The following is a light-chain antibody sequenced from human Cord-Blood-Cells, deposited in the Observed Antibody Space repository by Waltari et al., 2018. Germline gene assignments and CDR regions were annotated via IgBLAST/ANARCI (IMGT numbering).Light chain of an antibody. CDR3: QQRSNWPPLT. CDR1: QSFSSY. V-gene: IGKV3-11*01. CDR2: DAS. J-gene: IGKJ4*01. Sequence: EIVLTQSPAPLSLSPGERATLSCRASQSFSSYLAWYQQKPGQAPRPLIYDASNRATGIPARFSGSGSGTDFTLTISSLEPEDFAVYYCQQRSNWPPLTFGGGTKVEIK.